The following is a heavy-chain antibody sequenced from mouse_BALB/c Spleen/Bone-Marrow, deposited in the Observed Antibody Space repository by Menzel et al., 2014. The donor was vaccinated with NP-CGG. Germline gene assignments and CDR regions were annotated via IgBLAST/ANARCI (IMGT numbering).Heavy chain of an antibody. J-gene: IGHJ3*01. Sequence: QVQLQQSGAELMKLGASVKISCKATGYTFSSYWIEWVKQRPGHGLEWIGEILPGSGSTNYNEKFKGKATFTADTSSNTAYMQLSSLTSEDSAVYYCASFYGRFAYWGQGTLVTVSA. CDR3: ASFYGRFAY. V-gene: IGHV1-9*01. CDR2: ILPGSGST. D-gene: IGHD1-1*02. CDR1: GYTFSSYW.